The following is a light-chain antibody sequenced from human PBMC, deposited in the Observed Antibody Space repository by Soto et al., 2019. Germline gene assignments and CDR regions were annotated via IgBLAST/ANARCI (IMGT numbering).Light chain of an antibody. CDR1: QDIRTW. CDR3: QQANRFPFT. Sequence: DIQMTQSPSSVSASVGDRVTITCRASQDIRTWLAWYQQKPGKAPKLLIYVSSSLQSGVPSRFSGSGSGTDFTLTISSLQPEDFATYYCQQANRFPFTFGPGTKVDLK. CDR2: VSS. V-gene: IGKV1-12*02. J-gene: IGKJ3*01.